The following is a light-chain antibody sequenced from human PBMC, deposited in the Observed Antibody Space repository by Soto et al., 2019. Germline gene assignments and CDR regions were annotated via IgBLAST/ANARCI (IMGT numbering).Light chain of an antibody. J-gene: IGKJ1*01. CDR1: KGISSY. Sequence: AIRMTQSPSSLSASTGDRVTITCRASKGISSYVAWYQQKPGKAPKLLIYAAATLQSEVASRFSDSGSGTECTLTISCLQSEHFATYYWQQYYSYPRTFGEGTGVEIK. V-gene: IGKV1-8*01. CDR3: QQYYSYPRT. CDR2: AAA.